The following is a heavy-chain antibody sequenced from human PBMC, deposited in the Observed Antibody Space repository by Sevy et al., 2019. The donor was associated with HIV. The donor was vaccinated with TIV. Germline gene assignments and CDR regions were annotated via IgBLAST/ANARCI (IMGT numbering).Heavy chain of an antibody. CDR2: IYHSGNT. V-gene: IGHV4-30-2*01. J-gene: IGHJ3*01. CDR1: GASISSGVYS. D-gene: IGHD2-2*01. Sequence: SETLSLTCAVSGASISSGVYSWNWIRQPPGKGLEWIGYIYHSGNTYYNPSLKSRVTISVDRSNNQFSLKMRSVTAAETAVYYCAREGGTMPTPGCLDFWGQGIMVTVSS. CDR3: AREGGTMPTPGCLDF.